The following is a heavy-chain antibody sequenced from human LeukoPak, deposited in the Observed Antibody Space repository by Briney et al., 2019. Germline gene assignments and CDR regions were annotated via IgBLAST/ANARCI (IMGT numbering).Heavy chain of an antibody. CDR1: GGSISNAHYY. J-gene: IGHJ6*03. CDR2: IYYSGST. V-gene: IGHV4-61*01. Sequence: SETLSLTCTVSGGSISNAHYYWSWIRQPPGKGLEWIGYIYYSGSTNYNPSLKSRVRLSVDTSKNPFSLKLSSVTAADTAVYYCARANRDVYYYYYMDVWGKGTTVTVSS. CDR3: ARANRDVYYYYYMDV. D-gene: IGHD5-24*01.